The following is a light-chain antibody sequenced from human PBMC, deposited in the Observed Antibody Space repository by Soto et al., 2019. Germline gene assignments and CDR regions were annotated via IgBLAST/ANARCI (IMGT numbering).Light chain of an antibody. J-gene: IGLJ1*01. V-gene: IGLV2-14*03. CDR3: SSYASTSTYV. CDR2: GVS. CDR1: STDVGGYNY. Sequence: QSALTQPASVSGSPGQSITISCTGTSTDVGGYNYVSWYQQHTGKAPKLMIYGVSNRTSGVSNRFSASKSGNTASLTISGLQAEDEADYYCSSYASTSTYVFGTGTKLTVL.